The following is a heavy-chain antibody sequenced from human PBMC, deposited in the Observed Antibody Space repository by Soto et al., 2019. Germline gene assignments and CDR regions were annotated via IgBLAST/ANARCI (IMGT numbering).Heavy chain of an antibody. CDR2: INPNSGGT. CDR1: GYTFTGYY. V-gene: IGHV1-2*02. CDR3: ARDRSFGYGYYFYCGMDV. J-gene: IGHJ6*02. Sequence: ASVKVSCKASGYTFTGYYMHWVRQAPGQGLEWMGWINPNSGGTNYAQKFQGRVTMTRDTSISTAYMELSRLRSDDTAVYYCARDRSFGYGYYFYCGMDVWGQGTTVTVSS. D-gene: IGHD5-18*01.